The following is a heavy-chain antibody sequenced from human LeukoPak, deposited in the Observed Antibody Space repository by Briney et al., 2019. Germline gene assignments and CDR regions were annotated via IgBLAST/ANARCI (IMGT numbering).Heavy chain of an antibody. V-gene: IGHV4-61*05. Sequence: PSETLSLTCTVSGGSISSSSYYWGWIRQPPGKGLEWIGYIYYSGSTNYNPSLKSRVTISVDTSKNQFSLKLSSVIAADTAVYYCVRVLYGDYYFDYWGQGTLVTVSS. J-gene: IGHJ4*02. CDR3: VRVLYGDYYFDY. D-gene: IGHD4-17*01. CDR1: GGSISSSSYY. CDR2: IYYSGST.